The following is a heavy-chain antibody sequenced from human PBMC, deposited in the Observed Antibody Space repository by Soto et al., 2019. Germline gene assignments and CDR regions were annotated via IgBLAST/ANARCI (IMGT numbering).Heavy chain of an antibody. CDR2: IWYDGSNK. D-gene: IGHD4-17*01. J-gene: IGHJ4*02. Sequence: GGSLRLSCAASGFTFSSYVMHWVRQAPGKGLEWVAVIWYDGSNKYYADSVKGRFTISRDNSKNTLYLQMNSLRAEDTAVYYCARVSVTTGPFDYWGQGTLVTVSS. CDR3: ARVSVTTGPFDY. CDR1: GFTFSSYV. V-gene: IGHV3-33*01.